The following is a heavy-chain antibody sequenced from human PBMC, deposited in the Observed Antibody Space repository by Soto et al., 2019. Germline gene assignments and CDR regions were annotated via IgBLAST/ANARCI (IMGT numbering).Heavy chain of an antibody. J-gene: IGHJ4*02. D-gene: IGHD1-26*01. V-gene: IGHV1-69*02. CDR2: IIPILGIA. CDR3: ASKGTYSGSYPFDY. Sequence: QVQLVQSGAEVKKPGSSVKVSCKASGGTFSSYTISWVGQAPGQGLEWMGRIIPILGIANYAQKFQGRVTITAEKSTRTAYMELSSLRAPDTPVHYCASKGTYSGSYPFDYWCQGSLVTVPS. CDR1: GGTFSSYT.